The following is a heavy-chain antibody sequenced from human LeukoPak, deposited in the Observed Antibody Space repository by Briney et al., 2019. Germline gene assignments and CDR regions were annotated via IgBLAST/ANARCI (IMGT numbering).Heavy chain of an antibody. V-gene: IGHV3-21*01. CDR3: ARDRSGYSGYECQAY. Sequence: PGGSLRLSCAGSGFTFSSYSMNWVRQAPGKGLEWVSSISSGGTYIYYADSVKGRFTISRDNTKNPLSLQMNSLRAEDTAVYYCARDRSGYSGYECQAYWGQGTLVTVSS. D-gene: IGHD5-12*01. CDR1: GFTFSSYS. CDR2: ISSGGTYI. J-gene: IGHJ4*02.